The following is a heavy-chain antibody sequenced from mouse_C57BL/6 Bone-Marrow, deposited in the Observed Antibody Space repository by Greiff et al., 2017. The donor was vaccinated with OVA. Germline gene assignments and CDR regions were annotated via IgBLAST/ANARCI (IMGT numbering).Heavy chain of an antibody. CDR3: VGGYYGSSWFAY. V-gene: IGHV10-1*01. D-gene: IGHD1-1*01. CDR1: GFSFNTYA. Sequence: EVMLVESGGGLVQPKGSLKLSCAASGFSFNTYAMNWVRQAPGKGLEWVARIRSKSNNYATYYADSVKDRFTISRDDSESMLYLQMNNLKTEDTAMYYCVGGYYGSSWFAYWGQGTLVTVSA. CDR2: IRSKSNNYAT. J-gene: IGHJ3*01.